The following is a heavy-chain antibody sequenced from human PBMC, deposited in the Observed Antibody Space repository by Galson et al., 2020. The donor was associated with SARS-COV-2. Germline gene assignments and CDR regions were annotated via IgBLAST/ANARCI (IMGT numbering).Heavy chain of an antibody. V-gene: IGHV4-34*01. CDR2: INSSGST. Sequence: TETLSLTCAVYGGSFRGYYWSWTRQPPGKGLEWNGEINSSGSTNYNPSLKSRVTTSVDTSKNHFSLKLSSVTAADTAVYYCAREENFFLVVTVTRMCYFDYWGRGTLSSVSS. CDR1: GGSFRGYY. J-gene: IGHJ4*02. D-gene: IGHD2-21*02. CDR3: AREENFFLVVTVTRMCYFDY.